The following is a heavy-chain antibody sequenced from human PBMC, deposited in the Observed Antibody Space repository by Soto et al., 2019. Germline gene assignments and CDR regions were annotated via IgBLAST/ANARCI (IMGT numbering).Heavy chain of an antibody. CDR1: GFTFSTYG. Sequence: GGSLRLYCAASGFTFSTYGMHWVRQAPGTGLEWVAVISFDGSNKYYADSVKGRFTISRDNSKNTLYLQMNSLRAEDTAVYYCAKDQDLGYCSGGSCLTYRGMDVWGQGTTVTVSS. V-gene: IGHV3-30*18. CDR2: ISFDGSNK. CDR3: AKDQDLGYCSGGSCLTYRGMDV. D-gene: IGHD2-15*01. J-gene: IGHJ6*02.